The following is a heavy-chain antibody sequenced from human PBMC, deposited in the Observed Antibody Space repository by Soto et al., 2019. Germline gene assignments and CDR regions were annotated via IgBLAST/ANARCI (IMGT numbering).Heavy chain of an antibody. D-gene: IGHD2-15*01. CDR2: INHSGST. V-gene: IGHV4-34*01. CDR3: SLVVVVAATDYFDY. CDR1: GGSFSVYY. J-gene: IGHJ4*02. Sequence: SETLSLTCAVYGGSFSVYYWSWIRQPPGKGLEWIGEINHSGSTNYNPSLKSRVTISVDTSKNQFSLKLSSVTAADTAVYYCSLVVVVAATDYFDYWGQGTLVTVSS.